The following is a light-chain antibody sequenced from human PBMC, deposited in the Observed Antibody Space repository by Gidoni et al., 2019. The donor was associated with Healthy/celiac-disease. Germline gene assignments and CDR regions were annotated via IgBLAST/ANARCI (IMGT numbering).Light chain of an antibody. CDR3: QQYGSSPRIT. V-gene: IGKV3-20*01. CDR1: QSVSSSY. Sequence: EIVLTQSPGTLSLSPGERATLSCRASQSVSSSYSPRLLIYGASRRATGIPDRFSGSGSGTDFTLTISRLEPEDFAVYYCQQYGSSPRITFGQGTRLEIK. J-gene: IGKJ5*01. CDR2: GAS.